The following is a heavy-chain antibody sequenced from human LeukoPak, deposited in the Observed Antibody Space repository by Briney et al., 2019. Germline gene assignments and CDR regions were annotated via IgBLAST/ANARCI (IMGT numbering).Heavy chain of an antibody. CDR3: ARGSSSGWYEGAFDI. CDR2: IYTSGTT. D-gene: IGHD6-19*01. J-gene: IGHJ3*02. Sequence: SETLSLTCTLSSGSLSIYYWIWIRQPPGKGLEWIGRIYTSGTTNYNPSLKSRVTMSVDTSKNQFSLKLSSVTAADTAVYYCARGSSSGWYEGAFDIWGQGTMVTVSS. V-gene: IGHV4-4*07. CDR1: SGSLSIYY.